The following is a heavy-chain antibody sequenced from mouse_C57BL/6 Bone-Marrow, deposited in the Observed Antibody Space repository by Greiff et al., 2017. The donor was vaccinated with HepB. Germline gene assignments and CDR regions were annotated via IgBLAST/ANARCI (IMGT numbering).Heavy chain of an antibody. CDR3: TTDYGRDYAMDY. D-gene: IGHD1-1*01. J-gene: IGHJ4*01. CDR2: IDPENGDT. Sequence: EVQLQQSGAELVRPGASVKLSCTASGFNIKDDYMHWVKQRPEKGLEWIGWIDPENGDTEYASKCQGTATITADTASNPTYLHRSSLTSEDTAVYYCTTDYGRDYAMDYWGQGTAVTVSS. CDR1: GFNIKDDY. V-gene: IGHV14-4*01.